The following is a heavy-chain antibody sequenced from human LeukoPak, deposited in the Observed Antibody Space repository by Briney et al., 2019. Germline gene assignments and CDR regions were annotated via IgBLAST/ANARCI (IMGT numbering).Heavy chain of an antibody. Sequence: SETLSLTCTVSGGSISSYYWIWIRQPPGKGLEWIGYIYYSGSTNYNPSLKSRVTISVDTSKNQFSLKLSSVTDADTAVYYCASSVTMDAFDIWGQGTMVTVSS. V-gene: IGHV4-59*01. CDR3: ASSVTMDAFDI. CDR1: GGSISSYY. J-gene: IGHJ3*02. D-gene: IGHD4-17*01. CDR2: IYYSGST.